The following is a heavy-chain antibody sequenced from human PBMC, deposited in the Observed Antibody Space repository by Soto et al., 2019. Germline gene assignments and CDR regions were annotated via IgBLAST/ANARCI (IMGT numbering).Heavy chain of an antibody. CDR2: IYHSGST. Sequence: SETLSLTCAVSGGSISSGGYSWSWIRQPPGKGLEWIGYIYHSGSTYYNPSLKSRVTISVDTSKNQFSLKLSSVTAADTAVYYCASRSSIAVAGLAPFDYWGQGTLVTVSS. V-gene: IGHV4-30-2*01. CDR3: ASRSSIAVAGLAPFDY. J-gene: IGHJ4*02. D-gene: IGHD6-19*01. CDR1: GGSISSGGYS.